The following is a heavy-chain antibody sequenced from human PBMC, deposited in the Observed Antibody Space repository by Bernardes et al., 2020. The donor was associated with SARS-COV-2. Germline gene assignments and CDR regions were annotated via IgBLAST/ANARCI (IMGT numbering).Heavy chain of an antibody. CDR3: ARDQARITIFGVVNLFDY. CDR2: INPNSGGT. D-gene: IGHD3-3*01. V-gene: IGHV1-2*02. CDR1: GYTFTGYY. J-gene: IGHJ4*02. Sequence: ASVKVSCKASGYTFTGYYMHWVRQAPGQGLEWMGWINPNSGGTNYAQKFQGRVTMTRDTSISTAYMELSRLRSDDTAVYYCARDQARITIFGVVNLFDYWGQGTLVTVSS.